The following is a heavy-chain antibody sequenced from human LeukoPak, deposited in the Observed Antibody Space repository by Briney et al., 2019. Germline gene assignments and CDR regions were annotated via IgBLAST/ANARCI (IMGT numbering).Heavy chain of an antibody. D-gene: IGHD2-15*01. CDR3: ARRNQITSYSPWAFDV. J-gene: IGHJ3*01. CDR1: GGSFSGYY. CDR2: INHSGST. V-gene: IGHV4-34*01. Sequence: SETLSLTCAVYGGSFSGYYWSWIRQPPGKGLEWIGEINHSGSTNYNPSLKSRVTISVDTSKNQFSLKLSSVTAADTAVYYCARRNQITSYSPWAFDVWGPGKMVTVS.